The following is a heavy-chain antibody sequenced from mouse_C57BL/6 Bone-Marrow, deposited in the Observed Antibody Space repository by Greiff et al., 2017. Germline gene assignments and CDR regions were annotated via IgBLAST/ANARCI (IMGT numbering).Heavy chain of an antibody. CDR2: IYPSDSET. CDR1: GYTFTSYW. D-gene: IGHD2-5*01. V-gene: IGHV1-61*01. Sequence: QQSCKASGYTFTSYWMDWVKQRPGQGLEWIGNIYPSDSETHYNQKFKDKATLTVDKSSSTAYMQLSSLTSEDSAVYYCASSNYVVPWFAYWGQGTLVTVSA. CDR3: ASSNYVVPWFAY. J-gene: IGHJ3*01.